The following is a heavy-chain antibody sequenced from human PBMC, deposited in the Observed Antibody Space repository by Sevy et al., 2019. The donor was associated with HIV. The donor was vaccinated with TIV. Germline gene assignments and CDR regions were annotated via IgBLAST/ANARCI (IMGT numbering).Heavy chain of an antibody. CDR1: GFNFINYG. CDR2: ISGSGDTT. V-gene: IGHV3-23*01. J-gene: IGHJ6*02. CDR3: AKDIRVALVVPSPGYGMDV. D-gene: IGHD2-15*01. Sequence: GGSLRLSCAASGFNFINYGMSWVRQAPGKGLEWVSVISGSGDTTNYADSVKGRFVISRENSKNTRYLNLNSLRAEDTAVYYCAKDIRVALVVPSPGYGMDVWGHGTSVTVSS.